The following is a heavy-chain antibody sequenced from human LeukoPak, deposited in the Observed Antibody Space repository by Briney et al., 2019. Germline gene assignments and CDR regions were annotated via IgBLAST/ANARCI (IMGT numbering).Heavy chain of an antibody. CDR2: IYYSGST. CDR3: ARHRDDSSGYSLWYFDY. Sequence: PSETLSLTCTVSGGSISSYYWGWIRQPPGKGLEWIGSIYYSGSTYYNPSLKSRVTISVDTSKNQFSLKLSSVTAADTAVYYCARHRDDSSGYSLWYFDYWGQGTLVTVSS. V-gene: IGHV4-39*01. CDR1: GGSISSYY. D-gene: IGHD3-22*01. J-gene: IGHJ4*02.